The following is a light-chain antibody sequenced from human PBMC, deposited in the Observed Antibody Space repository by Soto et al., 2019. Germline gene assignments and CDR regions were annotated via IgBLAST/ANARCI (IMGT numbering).Light chain of an antibody. CDR1: QSISSW. J-gene: IGKJ1*01. Sequence: DIHMTQSPSTLSASVGDRVTITFRASQSISSWLAWYQQKPGKAPKRLIYAASSLQSGVPSRFSGSGSGTEFTLTISSLQPEDFATYYCLQHNSYPPTFGQGTKVDIK. CDR3: LQHNSYPPT. CDR2: AAS. V-gene: IGKV1-5*01.